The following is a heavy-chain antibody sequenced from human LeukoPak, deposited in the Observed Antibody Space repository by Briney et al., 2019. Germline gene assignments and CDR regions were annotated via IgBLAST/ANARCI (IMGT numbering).Heavy chain of an antibody. D-gene: IGHD2-2*01. CDR1: CGYISIGLYY. CDR3: AGLDIVVVRAAVDY. CDR2: ISYSGGS. V-gene: IGHV4-39*01. J-gene: IGHJ4*02. Sequence: PSDPLSLIYTLSCGYISIGLYYWGWIRQPPGKGLEWIGNISYSGGSYYNPSLKSRVTISVDTSKNQFSLKLSSVTAADTAVYYCAGLDIVVVRAAVDYWGQGTLVTVSS.